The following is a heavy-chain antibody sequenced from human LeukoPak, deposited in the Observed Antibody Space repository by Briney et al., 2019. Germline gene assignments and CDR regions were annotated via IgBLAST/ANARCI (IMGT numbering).Heavy chain of an antibody. CDR1: GFTFSSYW. D-gene: IGHD3-22*01. CDR2: INSDGSST. Sequence: GGSLRLSCAASGFTFSSYWMHWVRQAPGKGLVWVSRINSDGSSTSYADSVKGRFTISRDNAKNMLYLQMNSLRAGDTAVYYCARVGLYYYDSSAYASGAFDIWGQGTMVTVSS. CDR3: ARVGLYYYDSSAYASGAFDI. J-gene: IGHJ3*02. V-gene: IGHV3-74*01.